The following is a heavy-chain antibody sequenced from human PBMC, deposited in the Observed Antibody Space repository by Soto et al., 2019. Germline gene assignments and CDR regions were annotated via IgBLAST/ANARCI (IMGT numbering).Heavy chain of an antibody. V-gene: IGHV4-39*01. CDR2: TYYRGSA. Sequence: QLHLQEAGPGLVKPSETLSLTCTVSGDSITSSNKYWGWARQPPGKGLEWIGSTYYRGSAYYSPSLKSRVAISIDSSENQLSLKLSSVTAADTAVYYCARRSYDYSGYYYVDYWGQGTLVTVSS. J-gene: IGHJ4*02. CDR1: GDSITSSNKY. D-gene: IGHD3-22*01. CDR3: ARRSYDYSGYYYVDY.